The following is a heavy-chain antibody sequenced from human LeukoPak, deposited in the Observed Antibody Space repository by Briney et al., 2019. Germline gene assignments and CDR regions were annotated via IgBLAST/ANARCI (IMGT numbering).Heavy chain of an antibody. V-gene: IGHV1-18*01. CDR3: ARDSALDDIVVVPAAIDWFDP. D-gene: IGHD2-2*01. CDR1: GYTFTSYG. J-gene: IGHJ5*02. CDR2: ISAYNGNT. Sequence: ASVKVSCKASGYTFTSYGISWVRQAPGHGLEWMGWISAYNGNTNYAQKLQGRVTMTTDTSTSTAYMELRSLRSDDTAVYYCARDSALDDIVVVPAAIDWFDPWGQGTLVSVSS.